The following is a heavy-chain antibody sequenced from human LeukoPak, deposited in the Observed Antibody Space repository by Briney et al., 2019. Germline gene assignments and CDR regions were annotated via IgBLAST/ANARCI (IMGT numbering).Heavy chain of an antibody. CDR1: GFTFSSYS. CDR2: ISSSSSYI. CDR3: ARDLGVITTGHYYYMDV. Sequence: GGSLRLSCAASGFTFSSYSMNWVRQAPGKGLEWVSSISSSSSYIYYADSVKGRFTISRDNAKNSLYLQMNSLRAEDTAVYYCARDLGVITTGHYYYMDVWAKGQWSPSL. V-gene: IGHV3-21*01. J-gene: IGHJ6*03. D-gene: IGHD3-22*01.